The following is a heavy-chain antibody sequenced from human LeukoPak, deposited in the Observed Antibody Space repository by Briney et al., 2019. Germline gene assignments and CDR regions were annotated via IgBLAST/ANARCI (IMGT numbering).Heavy chain of an antibody. CDR2: IRYDGSNK. Sequence: GGSLRLSCAASGFTFSSYAMHWVRQAPGKGLEWVAFIRYDGSNKYYADSVKGRFTISRDNSKKTMYLQMNSLRGEDTAVYYCAKCSSWFENYYYMDVWGKGTTVTISS. CDR1: GFTFSSYA. D-gene: IGHD6-13*01. V-gene: IGHV3-30*02. J-gene: IGHJ6*03. CDR3: AKCSSWFENYYYMDV.